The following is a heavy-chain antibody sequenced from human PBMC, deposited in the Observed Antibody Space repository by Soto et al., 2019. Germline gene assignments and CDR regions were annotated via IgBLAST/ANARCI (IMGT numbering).Heavy chain of an antibody. Sequence: DVQLVDSGGGLVQPGGSLRLSCAASGCTFGLHAMSWVRQAPGKGLEWVSTISNTGKSPFYADSLKGRFTITRDNSKNTMFLQLNSLRAEDTAFDFCARARGGDSARPFDYWGQGTLVTVSS. D-gene: IGHD2-21*02. V-gene: IGHV3-23*04. CDR3: ARARGGDSARPFDY. CDR2: ISNTGKSP. CDR1: GCTFGLHA. J-gene: IGHJ4*02.